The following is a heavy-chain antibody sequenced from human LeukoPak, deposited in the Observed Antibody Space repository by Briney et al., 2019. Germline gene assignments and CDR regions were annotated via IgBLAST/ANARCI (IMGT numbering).Heavy chain of an antibody. V-gene: IGHV3-30*02. CDR2: IRYDGSEI. Sequence: GGSLRLSSAASGFTLSAYAMHWVRQAPGKGLEWVAFIRYDGSEIYYADSVKGRFTISRDNSKNTVYLQMSSLRAEDTAVYYCEKGLGGNSVGDYFDYWGQGTLVTVSS. CDR1: GFTLSAYA. CDR3: EKGLGGNSVGDYFDY. J-gene: IGHJ4*02. D-gene: IGHD4-23*01.